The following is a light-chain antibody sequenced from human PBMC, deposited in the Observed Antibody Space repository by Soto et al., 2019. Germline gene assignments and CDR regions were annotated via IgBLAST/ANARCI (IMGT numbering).Light chain of an antibody. CDR3: QQYGNWLT. CDR2: GAS. J-gene: IGKJ4*01. CDR1: HTVSGSY. V-gene: IGKV3-20*01. Sequence: EIVLTQSPGTLSLSPGDRATLSCRASHTVSGSYLAWYQQKPGQAPMLLIYGASSRAPDIPDRFSGSGSGTDFTLTISRLEPEDFAVYYCQQYGNWLTLGGGTKVEIK.